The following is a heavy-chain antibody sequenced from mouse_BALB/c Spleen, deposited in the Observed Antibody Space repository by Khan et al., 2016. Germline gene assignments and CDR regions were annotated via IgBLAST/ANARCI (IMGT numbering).Heavy chain of an antibody. J-gene: IGHJ2*01. Sequence: EVQLQESGPGLVKPSQSLSLTCTVTGYSITSDYAWNWIRQFPGNKLEWMGYISYSGSTRYNPSLKSRISITRDTSKHQFFLTLNYVTTEDTATYYCARYYYGSSYFDYWGQGTTLTVSS. D-gene: IGHD1-1*01. CDR3: ARYYYGSSYFDY. CDR2: ISYSGST. V-gene: IGHV3-2*02. CDR1: GYSITSDYA.